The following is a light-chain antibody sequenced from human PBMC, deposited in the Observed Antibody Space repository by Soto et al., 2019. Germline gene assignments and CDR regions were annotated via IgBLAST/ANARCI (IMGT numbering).Light chain of an antibody. CDR1: QSVSSY. V-gene: IGKV3-11*01. CDR3: QQRSNWPFFT. Sequence: EIVLTQSPATLSLSPGERATLSCSASQSVSSYLAWYQQKPGQAPRLLIYDASNRATGIPARFSGSGSGTDFTLTISSLEPEDFAVYYCQQRSNWPFFTFGPGTKVDIK. J-gene: IGKJ3*01. CDR2: DAS.